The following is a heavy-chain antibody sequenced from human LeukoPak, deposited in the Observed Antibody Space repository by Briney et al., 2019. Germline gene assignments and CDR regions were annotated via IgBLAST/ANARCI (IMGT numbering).Heavy chain of an antibody. CDR1: GYTFTGYY. Sequence: ASVTVSCTASGYTFTGYYMHWVRQAPGQGLEWMGWINPNSGGTNYAQKFQGRVTMTRDTSISTAYMELSRLRSDDTAVYYCASQRVWFGDTRGYFDYWGQGTLVTVSS. CDR3: ASQRVWFGDTRGYFDY. J-gene: IGHJ4*02. CDR2: INPNSGGT. V-gene: IGHV1-2*02. D-gene: IGHD3-10*01.